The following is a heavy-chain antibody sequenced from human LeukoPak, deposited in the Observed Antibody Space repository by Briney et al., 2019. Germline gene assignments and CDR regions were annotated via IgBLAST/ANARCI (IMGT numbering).Heavy chain of an antibody. D-gene: IGHD3-10*01. CDR3: ARTNPQLWYGGYYYYVDV. Sequence: PSETLSLTCAVYGGSFSGYYWSWVRQPPGKGLIWMGETSHSGNTNYDPSLKSRLTISVDTSKNQFSLKLTSVTAADTAVYFCARTNPQLWYGGYYYYVDVWGKGTTVTVFS. V-gene: IGHV4-34*01. J-gene: IGHJ6*03. CDR2: TSHSGNT. CDR1: GGSFSGYY.